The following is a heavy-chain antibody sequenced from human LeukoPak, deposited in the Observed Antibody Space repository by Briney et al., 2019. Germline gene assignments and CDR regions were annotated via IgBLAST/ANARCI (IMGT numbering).Heavy chain of an antibody. V-gene: IGHV1-69*05. CDR2: IIPIFGTA. CDR1: GGTFSSYA. D-gene: IGHD5-24*01. CDR3: ARVNERWLWSAFDI. J-gene: IGHJ3*02. Sequence: SVKVSCKASGGTFSSYAISWVRQAPGQGLEWMGGIIPIFGTANYAQKFQGRVTSTTDESTSTAYMELRRLRSEDTAVYYCARVNERWLWSAFDIWGQGTMVTVSS.